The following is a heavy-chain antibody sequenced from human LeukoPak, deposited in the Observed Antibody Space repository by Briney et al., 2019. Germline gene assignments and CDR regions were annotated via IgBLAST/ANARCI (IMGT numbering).Heavy chain of an antibody. Sequence: GGSLRLSCAVSGLTFSSSWMDWVRQAPGKGLEWVASINPEGSEKYSADSVKGRFTISRDNAKNSLYLQMDSLRVEDTAFHYCARDLAYSRLDYWGQGMLVTVSS. D-gene: IGHD5-18*01. CDR2: INPEGSEK. CDR3: ARDLAYSRLDY. J-gene: IGHJ4*02. CDR1: GLTFSSSW. V-gene: IGHV3-7*01.